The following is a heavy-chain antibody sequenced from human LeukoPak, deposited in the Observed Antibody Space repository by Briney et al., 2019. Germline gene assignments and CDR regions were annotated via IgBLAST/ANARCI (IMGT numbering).Heavy chain of an antibody. CDR1: GLTFSTYA. Sequence: PGASLRLSCAASGLTFSTYAMNWVRQAPGKGLEWVSLISNDGHDTHYADSVKGRFTISRDNSKNTPYLQMNSLRVEDTAIYYCAKDVGSGGWYQELGPWGQGTLVAVSS. CDR3: AKDVGSGGWYQELGP. D-gene: IGHD6-19*01. CDR2: ISNDGHDT. J-gene: IGHJ5*02. V-gene: IGHV3-23*01.